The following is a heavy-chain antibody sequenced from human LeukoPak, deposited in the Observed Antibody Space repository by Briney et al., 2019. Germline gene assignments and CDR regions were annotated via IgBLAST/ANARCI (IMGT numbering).Heavy chain of an antibody. V-gene: IGHV3-23*01. CDR2: ISGSGGST. J-gene: IGHJ4*02. CDR1: GFTFSSYA. D-gene: IGHD1-26*01. Sequence: GGSLRLSCAASGFTFSSYAISWVRQAPGKGLEWVSAISGSGGSTYYADSVKGRFTISRDNSKNTLYLQMNSLRAEDMAVYYCAKLPPWELSPYYFDYWGQGTLVTVSS. CDR3: AKLPPWELSPYYFDY.